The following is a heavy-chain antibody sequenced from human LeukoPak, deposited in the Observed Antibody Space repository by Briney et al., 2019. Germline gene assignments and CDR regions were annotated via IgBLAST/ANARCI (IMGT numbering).Heavy chain of an antibody. Sequence: GGSLRLSCAASRFTFSSFWMTWVRQAPGQGLEWMGWISAYNGNTQYAQNLQGRVTMTTDTSTNTAYMELRSLRSDDTAVYYCARDPLDYWATSSGSRRPAFDYWGQGTLVTVSS. CDR2: ISAYNGNT. J-gene: IGHJ4*02. CDR3: ARDPLDYWATSSGSRRPAFDY. D-gene: IGHD1-26*01. CDR1: RFTFSSFW. V-gene: IGHV1-18*01.